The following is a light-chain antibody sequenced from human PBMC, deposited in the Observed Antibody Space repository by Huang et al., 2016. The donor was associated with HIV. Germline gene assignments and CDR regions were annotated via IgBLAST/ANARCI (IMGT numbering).Light chain of an antibody. V-gene: IGKV1-27*01. Sequence: DIQMTQSPSSLSASVGDRVIITCRASQGISNSLAWYQQKPGKVPRLLIFVASTLQSGVPFRFSGSGSGTDFTLTISSLQPEDVATYYCQKYNSDPWAFGQGTKVEIK. J-gene: IGKJ1*01. CDR1: QGISNS. CDR3: QKYNSDPWA. CDR2: VAS.